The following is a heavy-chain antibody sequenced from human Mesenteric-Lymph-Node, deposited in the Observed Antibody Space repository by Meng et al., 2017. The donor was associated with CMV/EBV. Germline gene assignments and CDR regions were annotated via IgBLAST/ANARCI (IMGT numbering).Heavy chain of an antibody. CDR1: GFTFSSYA. Sequence: GESLKISCAASGFTFSSYAMSWVRQAPGKGLEWVSVIYISGSTYYADSVKGRFTISRDNSKNTLYLQMNSLRAEDTAVYYCAKVGDGYKGDAFDIWGQGTMVTVSS. V-gene: IGHV3-23*05. D-gene: IGHD5-24*01. CDR3: AKVGDGYKGDAFDI. CDR2: IYISGST. J-gene: IGHJ3*02.